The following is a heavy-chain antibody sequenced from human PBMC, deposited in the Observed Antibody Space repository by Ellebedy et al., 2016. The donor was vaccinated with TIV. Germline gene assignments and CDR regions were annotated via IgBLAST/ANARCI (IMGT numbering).Heavy chain of an antibody. CDR2: IIPIFGTA. Sequence: SVKVSCXASGGTFSSYAISWVRQAPGQGLEWMGGIIPIFGTANYAQKFQGRVTITADESTSTAYMELSSLRSEDTAVYYCARECSSSWYLPPYYYYYYYMDVWGKGTTVTVSS. V-gene: IGHV1-69*13. D-gene: IGHD6-13*01. CDR1: GGTFSSYA. J-gene: IGHJ6*03. CDR3: ARECSSSWYLPPYYYYYYYMDV.